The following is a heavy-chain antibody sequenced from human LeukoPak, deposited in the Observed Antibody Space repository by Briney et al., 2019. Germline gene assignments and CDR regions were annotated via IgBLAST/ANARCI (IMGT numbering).Heavy chain of an antibody. V-gene: IGHV4-59*08. Sequence: SETLSLTCTVSGGSISPYYWSWIRQPPGKGLEWIGYIYYTGSGSTSHNPSLKSRVTISVDTSKNQFSLNLNSVTAADTAVYYCARHAVYAGSGWAFDFWGQGTLVTVFS. CDR1: GGSISPYY. CDR2: IYYTGSGST. D-gene: IGHD6-19*01. CDR3: ARHAVYAGSGWAFDF. J-gene: IGHJ4*02.